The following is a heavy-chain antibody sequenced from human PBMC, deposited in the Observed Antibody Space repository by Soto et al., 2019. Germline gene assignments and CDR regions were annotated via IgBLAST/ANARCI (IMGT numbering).Heavy chain of an antibody. D-gene: IGHD6-13*01. CDR1: GFTFSSYS. J-gene: IGHJ6*02. CDR3: ASGHTYSSSWYEPLYYYYYYGMDV. V-gene: IGHV3-21*01. CDR2: ISSSSSYI. Sequence: GSLRLSCAASGFTFSSYSMYWVRQAPGKGLEWVSSISSSSSYIYYADSVKGRFTISRDNAKNSLYLQMNSLRAEDTAVYYCASGHTYSSSWYEPLYYYYYYGMDVWGQGTTVTVSS.